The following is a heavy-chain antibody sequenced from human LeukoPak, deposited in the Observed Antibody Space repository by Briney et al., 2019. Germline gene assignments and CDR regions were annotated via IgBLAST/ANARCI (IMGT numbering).Heavy chain of an antibody. D-gene: IGHD4-17*01. Sequence: SETLSLTCTVSGGSISSSTYSWGWIRQPPGKGLEWIGSIYYSGSTYYNPSLRSRVTISVDTSKNQFSLKLSSVTAADTAVYYCARVTVAFDIWGQGSMVTVSS. CDR1: GGSISSSTYS. CDR3: ARVTVAFDI. CDR2: IYYSGST. V-gene: IGHV4-39*07. J-gene: IGHJ3*02.